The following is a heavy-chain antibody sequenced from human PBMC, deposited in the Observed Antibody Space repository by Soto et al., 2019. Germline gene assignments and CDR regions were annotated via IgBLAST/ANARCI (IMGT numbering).Heavy chain of an antibody. V-gene: IGHV1-18*01. CDR3: VMVDNYVTPTPQDV. CDR1: GYIFVNYG. CDR2: ISPYTGNT. D-gene: IGHD3-16*01. J-gene: IGHJ6*02. Sequence: QVQLVQSGDEVKKPGASVKVSCKASGYIFVNYGIAWVRQAPRQGLEWMGWISPYTGNTHSARKVQGRLTMTTDTSTSTGYRDLGSPTSDDTAVYYFVMVDNYVTPTPQDVWGQGTKVTVSS.